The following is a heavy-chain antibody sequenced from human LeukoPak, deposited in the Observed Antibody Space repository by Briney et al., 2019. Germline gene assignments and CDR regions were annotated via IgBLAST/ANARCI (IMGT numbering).Heavy chain of an antibody. CDR1: GGSFSGYY. J-gene: IGHJ6*02. V-gene: IGHV4-34*01. CDR3: ARVRGVVAASRPYGMDV. Sequence: SETLSLTCAVYGGSFSGYYWSWIRQPPGKGLEWIGEINHSGSTNYNPSLKSRVTISVDTSKNQFSLKLSSVTAADTAVYYCARVRGVVAASRPYGMDVWGQGTTVTVSS. CDR2: INHSGST. D-gene: IGHD2-15*01.